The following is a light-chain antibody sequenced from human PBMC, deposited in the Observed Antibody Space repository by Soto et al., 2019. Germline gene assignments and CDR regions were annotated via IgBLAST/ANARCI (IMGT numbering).Light chain of an antibody. CDR1: QDISSY. J-gene: IGKJ4*01. Sequence: DIQMTQSPSSLSASVGDRVTISCQASQDISSYLNWYKQKSGKAPKLLIYDAYNLATGVPSRFSGSGSGTDFPFAISSLQTEDFATYFCQQYDNRPLTFGGGTRVEIK. V-gene: IGKV1-33*01. CDR2: DAY. CDR3: QQYDNRPLT.